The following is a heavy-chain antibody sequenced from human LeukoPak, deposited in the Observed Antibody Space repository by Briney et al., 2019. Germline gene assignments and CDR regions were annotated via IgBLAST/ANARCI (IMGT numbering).Heavy chain of an antibody. D-gene: IGHD4-17*01. J-gene: IGHJ3*02. CDR3: AREPHYGDYDGDAFDI. CDR1: GFTFSSYG. V-gene: IGHV3-33*01. Sequence: GRSLRLSCAASGFTFSSYGMHWVRQAPGKGLEWVAVVWYDGSNKYYADSVKGRFTISRDNSKNTLYLQMNSLRAVDTAVYYCAREPHYGDYDGDAFDIWGQGTMVTVSS. CDR2: VWYDGSNK.